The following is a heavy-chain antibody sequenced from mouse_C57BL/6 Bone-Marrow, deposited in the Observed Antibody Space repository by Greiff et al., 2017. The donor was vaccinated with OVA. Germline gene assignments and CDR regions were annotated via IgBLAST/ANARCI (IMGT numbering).Heavy chain of an antibody. D-gene: IGHD2-2*01. CDR3: ARGGLTLYYYAMDY. V-gene: IGHV1-55*01. CDR2: IYPGSGST. Sequence: QVQLKQSGAELVKPGASVKMSCKASGYTFTSYWITWVKQRPGQGLEWIGDIYPGSGSTNYNEKFKSKATLTVDTSSSTAYMQLSSLTSEDSAVYYCARGGLTLYYYAMDYWGQGTSVTVSS. CDR1: GYTFTSYW. J-gene: IGHJ4*01.